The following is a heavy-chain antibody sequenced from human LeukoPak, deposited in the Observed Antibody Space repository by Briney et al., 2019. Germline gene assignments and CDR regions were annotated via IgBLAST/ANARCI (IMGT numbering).Heavy chain of an antibody. CDR3: ARDSHGRGGSSWYYFDY. CDR1: GGSISSSNW. D-gene: IGHD6-13*01. Sequence: PSETLSLTCAVSGGSISSSNWWSWVRQPPGKGLEWIGEIYHSGSTNYNPSLKSRVTISVDKSKNQFSLKLSSVTAADTAVYYCARDSHGRGGSSWYYFDYWGQGTLVTVSS. V-gene: IGHV4-4*02. J-gene: IGHJ4*02. CDR2: IYHSGST.